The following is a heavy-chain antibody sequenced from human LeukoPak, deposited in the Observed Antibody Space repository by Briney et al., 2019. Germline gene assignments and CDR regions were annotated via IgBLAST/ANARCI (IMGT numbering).Heavy chain of an antibody. CDR2: IIPIFVSA. CDR1: GGTFSSYA. Sequence: ASVKVSCKASGGTFSSYAISWVRQAPGQRLEWMGGIIPIFVSANYAQKFQGRVTITADESTSTAYMELSSLRSEDTAVYYCARDLTIFGVVTGGGFDPWGQGTLVTVSS. V-gene: IGHV1-69*13. CDR3: ARDLTIFGVVTGGGFDP. J-gene: IGHJ5*02. D-gene: IGHD3-3*01.